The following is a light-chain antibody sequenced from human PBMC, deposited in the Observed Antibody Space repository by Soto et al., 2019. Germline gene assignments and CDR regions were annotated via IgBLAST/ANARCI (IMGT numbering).Light chain of an antibody. CDR3: SSYTSSSTLGYV. CDR1: SSDVGGYNY. J-gene: IGLJ1*01. CDR2: DVS. V-gene: IGLV2-14*01. Sequence: QSVLTQPASVSGSPGQSITISCTGTSSDVGGYNYVSWYQQHPGKAPKLMIHDVSNLPLGVSNLFSGSKSGNTASLTIFGLQAEDEADYYCSSYTSSSTLGYVFGTGTKVTVL.